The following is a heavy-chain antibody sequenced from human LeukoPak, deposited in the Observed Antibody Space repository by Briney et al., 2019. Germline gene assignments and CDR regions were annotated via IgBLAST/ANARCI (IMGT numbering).Heavy chain of an antibody. D-gene: IGHD2-21*02. J-gene: IGHJ4*02. CDR2: IKQDGSEK. Sequence: HPGGSLRLSCAASGFTFSSYWMTWVRQAPGKGLEWVANIKQDGSEKYCVDSLKGRFTISRDNAKNSLYLQMNSLTAEDTAVYYCARDPPVTAKDWGQGTLVTVSS. V-gene: IGHV3-7*01. CDR1: GFTFSSYW. CDR3: ARDPPVTAKD.